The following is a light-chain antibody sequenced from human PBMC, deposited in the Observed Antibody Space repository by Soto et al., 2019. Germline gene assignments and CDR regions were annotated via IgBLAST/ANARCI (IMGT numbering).Light chain of an antibody. CDR1: NSNLGAGYD. J-gene: IGLJ3*02. V-gene: IGLV1-40*01. CDR2: GNR. Sequence: QSVLTQPPAVSGAPGQRVTISCTGNNSNLGAGYDVHWYQQLPGAAPKLVVFGNRNRPSGVPERFSGSKSGTSASLAITGLQAEDEADYYCQAYDYSLTAFVFGGGTKLTVL. CDR3: QAYDYSLTAFV.